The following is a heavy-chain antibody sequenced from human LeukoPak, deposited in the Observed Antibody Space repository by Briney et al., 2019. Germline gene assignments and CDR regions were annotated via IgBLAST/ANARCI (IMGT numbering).Heavy chain of an antibody. CDR2: ISAYNGNT. J-gene: IGHJ4*02. CDR3: EGDPDKRGAVAGMVG. Sequence: ASVKVSCKASGYTFTSYGISWVRQAPGQGLEWMGWISAYNGNTNYAQKLQGRVTMTTDTSTSTAYMELRSLRSDDTAVYYCEGDPDKRGAVAGMVGWGQGTLVTVSS. CDR1: GYTFTSYG. D-gene: IGHD6-19*01. V-gene: IGHV1-18*01.